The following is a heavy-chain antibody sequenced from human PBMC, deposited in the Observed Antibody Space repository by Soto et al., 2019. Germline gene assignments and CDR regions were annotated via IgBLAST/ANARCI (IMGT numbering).Heavy chain of an antibody. J-gene: IGHJ5*02. CDR1: GFTFSNDA. D-gene: IGHD4-17*01. CDR3: AKGLRTTKPPNWFDP. CDR2: ISASGGRT. V-gene: IGHV3-23*01. Sequence: EVQLLESGGGLVQPGGSLRLSCAASGFTFSNDAMSWVRQAPGKGLEWVSGISASGGRTYYADSVKGRFTISRDNSKNTLYLQMNSLRAEDTAVYYCAKGLRTTKPPNWFDPWGQGTLVTVSS.